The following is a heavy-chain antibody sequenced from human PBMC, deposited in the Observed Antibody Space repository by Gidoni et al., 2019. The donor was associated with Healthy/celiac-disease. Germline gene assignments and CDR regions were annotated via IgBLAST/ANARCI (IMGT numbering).Heavy chain of an antibody. V-gene: IGHV3-23*01. CDR1: GFTFSNDA. CDR3: TRDGKFRTDGFDV. Sequence: EVHLLESVGGSLQPGGCLRLSCALSGFTFSNDAMNWVRQAPGQGLAWVSAISPAGGSPYYADSVKGRFTISRDNSKNTLFLEMNNLRAEDTAVYYCTRDGKFRTDGFDVWGPGSMVTVSS. J-gene: IGHJ3*01. D-gene: IGHD1-26*01. CDR2: ISPAGGSP.